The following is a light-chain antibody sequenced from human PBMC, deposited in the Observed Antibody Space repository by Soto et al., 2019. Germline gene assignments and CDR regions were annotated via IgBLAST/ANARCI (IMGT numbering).Light chain of an antibody. J-gene: IGKJ1*01. CDR3: QQHYNTPRA. CDR1: QGISSA. Sequence: IQLTQSPSFLSASVGDRVTITCRASQGISSALAWYQQKPGKVPQLLIYDASNLQSGVPSRFSGSGSGTHFALTISSRQPEDFATYYCQQHYNTPRAFGQGTKVDIK. V-gene: IGKV1D-13*01. CDR2: DAS.